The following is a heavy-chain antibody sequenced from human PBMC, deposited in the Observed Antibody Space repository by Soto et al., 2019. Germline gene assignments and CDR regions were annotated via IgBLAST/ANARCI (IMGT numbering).Heavy chain of an antibody. CDR2: IYYSGST. CDR3: AKGGSGSYSNAFDI. Sequence: PSETLSLTCAVSGGSISSYYWSWIWQPPRKGLEWIGSIYYSGSTYYNPSLKSRVTISVDTSKNQFSLKLSSVTAADTAVYYCAKGGSGSYSNAFDIWGQGTMVTVSS. J-gene: IGHJ3*02. CDR1: GGSISSYY. D-gene: IGHD3-10*01. V-gene: IGHV4-59*05.